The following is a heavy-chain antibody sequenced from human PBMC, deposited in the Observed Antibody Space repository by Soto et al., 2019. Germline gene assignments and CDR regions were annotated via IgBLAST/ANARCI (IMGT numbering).Heavy chain of an antibody. CDR1: GFSFTDVW. Sequence: EMQLVQSGGGLVKPGGSLRLSCAASGFSFTDVWMSWVRQAPGKGLEWVARVKDKTDGETTDYAAPVEGRFNISRDDSKHTLYLQMNSLKIEDTAVYYCTDLLLGVGAFDIWGQGTMVTVSS. CDR3: TDLLLGVGAFDI. J-gene: IGHJ3*02. CDR2: VKDKTDGETT. D-gene: IGHD2-8*02. V-gene: IGHV3-15*01.